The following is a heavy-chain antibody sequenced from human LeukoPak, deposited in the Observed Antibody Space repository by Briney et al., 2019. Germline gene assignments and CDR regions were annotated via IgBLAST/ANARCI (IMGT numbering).Heavy chain of an antibody. CDR2: IYHSGST. CDR3: ARAAGYCSGGSCYSRDNWFDP. D-gene: IGHD2-15*01. Sequence: SETLSPTCAVSGYSISSGYYWGWIRRPPGKGLEWIGSIYHSGSTYYNPSLKSRVTISVDTSKNQFSLKLSSVTAADTAVYYCARAAGYCSGGSCYSRDNWFDPWGQGTLVTVSS. V-gene: IGHV4-38-2*01. J-gene: IGHJ5*02. CDR1: GYSISSGYY.